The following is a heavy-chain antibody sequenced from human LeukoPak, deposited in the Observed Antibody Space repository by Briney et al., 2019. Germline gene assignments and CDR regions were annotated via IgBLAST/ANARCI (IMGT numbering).Heavy chain of an antibody. CDR3: ARGQSYSSPGGDI. J-gene: IGHJ3*02. CDR1: GGTFSSYA. CDR2: IIPIFGTA. Sequence: GASVKVSCKASGGTFSSYAISWVRQAPGQGLEWMGGIIPIFGTANYAQKVQGRVTITADESTSTAYMELRSLRSEDTAMYYCARGQSYSSPGGDIWGQGTMVTVSS. D-gene: IGHD6-13*01. V-gene: IGHV1-69*13.